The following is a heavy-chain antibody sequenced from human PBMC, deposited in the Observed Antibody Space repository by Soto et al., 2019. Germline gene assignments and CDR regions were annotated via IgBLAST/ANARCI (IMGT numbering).Heavy chain of an antibody. CDR2: FHFSGST. Sequence: QVQLQESGPGPVEPSETLSLTCTVSGGSINGYYWTWLRQSPTNGLEWIGYFHFSGSTKYNPSLESRLTISADTSKNQISLTLSSVTAADTAVYYCARASGYSYGYDDFFDNWGQGTLANVSS. CDR1: GGSINGYY. D-gene: IGHD5-18*01. V-gene: IGHV4-59*01. J-gene: IGHJ4*01. CDR3: ARASGYSYGYDDFFDN.